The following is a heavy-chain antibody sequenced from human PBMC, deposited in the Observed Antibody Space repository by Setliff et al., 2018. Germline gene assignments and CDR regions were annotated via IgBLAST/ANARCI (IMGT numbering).Heavy chain of an antibody. D-gene: IGHD6-6*01. CDR2: VFVDGST. Sequence: SETLSLTCTVSGDSISTYYWSWIRRPAGKGLEWIGRVFVDGSTNYNPSLKSRVTMSVDTSKNQFSLKLTSVTAADTAVYYCARGRNIAARLFDSWGQGTRVTVSS. V-gene: IGHV4-4*07. CDR3: ARGRNIAARLFDS. CDR1: GDSISTYY. J-gene: IGHJ4*02.